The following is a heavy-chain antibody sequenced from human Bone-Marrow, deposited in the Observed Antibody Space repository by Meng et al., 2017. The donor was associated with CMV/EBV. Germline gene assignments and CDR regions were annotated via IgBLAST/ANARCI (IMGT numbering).Heavy chain of an antibody. CDR1: GFIFDDYG. Sequence: GESLKISCEASGFIFDDYGMSWVRQASGKGLEWVSGINWNGESTGYADSVQGRFTISRDNARNSLYLQMNSLRAEDTALYYCARTQWLLTPQYYYHYFGMAVWGQGTTVTVSS. J-gene: IGHJ6*02. V-gene: IGHV3-20*04. CDR2: INWNGEST. D-gene: IGHD5-12*01. CDR3: ARTQWLLTPQYYYHYFGMAV.